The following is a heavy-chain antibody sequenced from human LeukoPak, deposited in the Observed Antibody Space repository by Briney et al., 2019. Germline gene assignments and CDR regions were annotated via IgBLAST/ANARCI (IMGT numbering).Heavy chain of an antibody. CDR3: AKDRWYSSGGFLDH. CDR2: ISGTAAST. V-gene: IGHV3-23*01. D-gene: IGHD6-19*01. CDR1: GFTFSNYA. J-gene: IGHJ4*02. Sequence: GGSLGLSCAASGFTFSNYAMSWVRQAPGKGLEWVSTISGTAASTYYADSVKGRFTISRDNSKNTLFLQVNNLRAEDTALYYCAKDRWYSSGGFLDHWGQGTLVTVSS.